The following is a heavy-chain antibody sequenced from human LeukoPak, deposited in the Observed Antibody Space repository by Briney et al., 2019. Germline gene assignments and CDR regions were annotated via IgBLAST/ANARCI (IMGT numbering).Heavy chain of an antibody. J-gene: IGHJ4*02. CDR2: IWYDGSNK. CDR3: AKDLYYYDSSGSPSDY. D-gene: IGHD3-22*01. V-gene: IGHV3-33*06. Sequence: PGGSLRLSCAASGFTFSSYGMHWVRQAPGKGLEWVAVIWYDGSNKYYADSVKGRFTISRDNSKNTLYLQMNSLRAEDTAVYYCAKDLYYYDSSGSPSDYWGQGTLVTVSS. CDR1: GFTFSSYG.